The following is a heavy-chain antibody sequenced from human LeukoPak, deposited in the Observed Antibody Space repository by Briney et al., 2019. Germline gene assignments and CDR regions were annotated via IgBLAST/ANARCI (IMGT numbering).Heavy chain of an antibody. D-gene: IGHD1-1*01. J-gene: IGHJ3*02. V-gene: IGHV1-69*05. CDR2: IIPIFGTA. CDR3: ARFPWRDLDAFDI. Sequence: ASVKVSCKASGGTFSSYAISWVRQAPGQGLEWMGRIIPIFGTANYAQKFQGRVTITTDESTSTAYMELSSLRSEDTAVYYCARFPWRDLDAFDIWGHGTIVTVSS. CDR1: GGTFSSYA.